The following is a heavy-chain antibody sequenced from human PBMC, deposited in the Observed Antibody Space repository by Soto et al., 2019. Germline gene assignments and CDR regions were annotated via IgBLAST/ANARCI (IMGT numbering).Heavy chain of an antibody. CDR1: GGSISSYY. CDR2: IYYSGST. D-gene: IGHD3-22*01. J-gene: IGHJ2*01. Sequence: QVQLQESGPGLVKPSETLSLTCTVSGGSISSYYWSWIRQPPGKGLEWMGYIYYSGSTNYNPSLKSRVTISVDTSKNQFSLKLSSVTAADTAVYYCARGISYYDSSGYYYADGYFDLWGRGTLVTVSS. V-gene: IGHV4-59*01. CDR3: ARGISYYDSSGYYYADGYFDL.